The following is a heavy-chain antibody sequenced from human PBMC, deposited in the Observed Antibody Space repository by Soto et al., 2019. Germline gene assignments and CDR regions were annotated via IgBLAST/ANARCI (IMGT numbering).Heavy chain of an antibody. Sequence: GGSLRLSCAASGFTFSSYAMSWVRQAPGKGLEWVSAISGSGGSTYYADSVKGRFTISRDNSKNTLYLQMNSLRAEDTAVYYCAKGQKHSSGWYKVVTAISWGQGTLVTVSS. CDR3: AKGQKHSSGWYKVVTAIS. CDR2: ISGSGGST. J-gene: IGHJ5*02. CDR1: GFTFSSYA. D-gene: IGHD6-19*01. V-gene: IGHV3-23*01.